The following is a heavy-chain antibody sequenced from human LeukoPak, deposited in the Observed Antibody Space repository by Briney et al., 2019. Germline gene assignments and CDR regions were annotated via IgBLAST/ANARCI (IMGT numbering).Heavy chain of an antibody. J-gene: IGHJ4*02. Sequence: SETLSLTCTVSGGSISSGGYYWSWLRQHPGTGLEWIGYIYYSGSTYYNPSLKSRVTISVDTSKNQFSLKLSSVTAADTAVYYCARVDASPYSSSWYFDYWGQGTLVTVSS. CDR1: GGSISSGGYY. V-gene: IGHV4-31*03. CDR3: ARVDASPYSSSWYFDY. D-gene: IGHD6-13*01. CDR2: IYYSGST.